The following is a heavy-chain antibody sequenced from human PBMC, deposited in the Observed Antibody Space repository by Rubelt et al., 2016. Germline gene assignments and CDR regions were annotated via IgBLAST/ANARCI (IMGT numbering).Heavy chain of an antibody. CDR1: GFIFSKYW. CDR3: ARMGHYDTSGYYGYVQD. CDR2: ISSGSHI. D-gene: IGHD3-22*01. Sequence: GLVQPGGSLRICCAGSGFIFSKYWMSWVRQAPGKGLEWVSSISSGSHIYFADSVKGRFTISRDNDKNTLYLQMNSLRAEDTAVYYCARMGHYDTSGYYGYVQDWGQGTLVTVSS. V-gene: IGHV3-69-1*01. J-gene: IGHJ1*01.